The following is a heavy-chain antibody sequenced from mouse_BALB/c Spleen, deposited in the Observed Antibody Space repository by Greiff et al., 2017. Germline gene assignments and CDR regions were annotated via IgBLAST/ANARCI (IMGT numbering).Heavy chain of an antibody. V-gene: IGHV5-17*02. J-gene: IGHJ4*01. CDR3: ARRAARATGDYAVDY. D-gene: IGHD3-1*01. Sequence: EVKVVESGGGLVQPGGSRKLSCAASGFTFSSFGMHWVRQAPEKGLEWVAYISSGSSTIYYADTVKGRFTISRDNPKNTLFLQMTSLRSEDTAMYYCARRAARATGDYAVDYWGQGTSVTVSS. CDR2: ISSGSSTI. CDR1: GFTFSSFG.